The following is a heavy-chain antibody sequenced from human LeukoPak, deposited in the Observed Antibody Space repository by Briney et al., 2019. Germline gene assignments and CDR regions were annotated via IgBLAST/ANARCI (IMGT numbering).Heavy chain of an antibody. CDR1: GGSFSGYY. CDR3: ARRYYYGSGISY. CDR2: INHSGST. V-gene: IGHV4-34*01. D-gene: IGHD3-10*01. J-gene: IGHJ4*02. Sequence: PSETLSLTCAVYGGSFSGYYWSWIRQPPGKGLEWIGEINHSGSTNYNPSLKSRVTISVDTSKNQFSLKLSSVTAADTAVYYCARRYYYGSGISYWGQGTLVTVSS.